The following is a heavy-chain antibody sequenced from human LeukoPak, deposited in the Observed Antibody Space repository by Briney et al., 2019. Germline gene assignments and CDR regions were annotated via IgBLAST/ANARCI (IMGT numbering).Heavy chain of an antibody. J-gene: IGHJ5*02. D-gene: IGHD3-3*01. Sequence: GASVKVSCKASGGTFSSYAISWVRQAPGQGLEWMGGIIPIFGTANYAQKFQGRVTITADKSTSTAYMELSSLRSEDTAVYYCARDPREITIFGEGIRFDPWGQGTLVTISS. CDR2: IIPIFGTA. CDR3: ARDPREITIFGEGIRFDP. CDR1: GGTFSSYA. V-gene: IGHV1-69*06.